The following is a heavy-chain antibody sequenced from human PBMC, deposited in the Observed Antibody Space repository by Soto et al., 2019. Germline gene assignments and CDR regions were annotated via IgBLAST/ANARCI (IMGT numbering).Heavy chain of an antibody. CDR3: ARESSWLYGNNCFAS. J-gene: IGHJ5*01. Sequence: ASVKVSCKASGYIFIDYYIHWVRQAPGQRLERMGWNNPNSGGTNYPQKFPGWVTMTRDTSITTAYMEVNSLKSDDTAVFYCARESSWLYGNNCFASGGRGALVTVPS. CDR1: GYIFIDYY. CDR2: NNPNSGGT. V-gene: IGHV1-2*04. D-gene: IGHD6-13*01.